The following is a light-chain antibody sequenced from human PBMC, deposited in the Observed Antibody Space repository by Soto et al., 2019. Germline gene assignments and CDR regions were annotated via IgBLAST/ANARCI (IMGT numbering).Light chain of an antibody. J-gene: IGLJ1*01. Sequence: QSVVAQPPEVSWAPWHMVTISCAVVSSNMWAGYDVHWYQQRPGTSPKLLIFGNINRPSGVPDRFSGSKSGTSASLAITGLQAEDEGDYYCQSHDSTLSARYVFGTGIKVTVL. CDR1: SSNMWAGYD. CDR3: QSHDSTLSARYV. CDR2: GNI. V-gene: IGLV1-40*02.